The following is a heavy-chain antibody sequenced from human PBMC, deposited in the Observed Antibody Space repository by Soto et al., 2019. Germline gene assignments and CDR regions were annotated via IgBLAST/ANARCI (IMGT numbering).Heavy chain of an antibody. CDR3: ARRFSGYHYYYNYGMDV. CDR1: GYSFTSYW. Sequence: GESLKISCKGSGYSFTSYWIGWVRQMPGKGLEWMGIIYPGDSDTRYSPSFQGQVTISADKSISTAYLQWSSLKASDTAMYYCARRFSGYHYYYNYGMDVWGQGTTVTISS. J-gene: IGHJ6*02. CDR2: IYPGDSDT. D-gene: IGHD5-12*01. V-gene: IGHV5-51*01.